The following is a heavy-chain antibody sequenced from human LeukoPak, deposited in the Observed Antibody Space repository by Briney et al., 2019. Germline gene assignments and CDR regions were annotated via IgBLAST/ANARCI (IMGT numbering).Heavy chain of an antibody. CDR1: GFTFSSYA. V-gene: IGHV3-23*01. CDR2: ISGSGGST. CDR3: AKDLAAWAPYYYYGMDV. J-gene: IGHJ6*02. D-gene: IGHD6-13*01. Sequence: GGSLRLSCAASGFTFSSYAMSWVRQAPGEGLEWVSAISGSGGSTYYADSVKGRFTISRDNSKNTLYLQMNSLRAEDTAVYYCAKDLAAWAPYYYYGMDVWGQGTTVTVSS.